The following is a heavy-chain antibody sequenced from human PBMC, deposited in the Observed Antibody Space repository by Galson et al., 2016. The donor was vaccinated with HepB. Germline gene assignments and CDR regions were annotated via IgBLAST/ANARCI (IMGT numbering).Heavy chain of an antibody. CDR1: GVIFSDHA. CDR2: TSSDGSNE. CDR3: GKGGTGIAVPVDL. D-gene: IGHD1-1*01. V-gene: IGHV3-30*18. Sequence: SLRLSCAISGVIFSDHAMHWVRQAPGRGLEWVAVTSSDGSNEYYVDSVKGRFAISRDNSKNTLYLQMNSLRGGDTAVYYCGKGGTGIAVPVDLWGEGTLVTVSS. J-gene: IGHJ5*02.